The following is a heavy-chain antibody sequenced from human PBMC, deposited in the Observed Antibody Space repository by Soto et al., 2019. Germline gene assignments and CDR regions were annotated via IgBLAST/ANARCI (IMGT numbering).Heavy chain of an antibody. Sequence: ASVKVSCKASGYAFTTYYAPWVRQAPGQGLEWMGVINPGGGNTRFAQKFQGRVTMTRDTSTRTVYMELSSMRSDETEVYFCESDNSGFNFDYCGQVSLVPVSS. CDR1: GYAFTTYY. D-gene: IGHD6-25*01. J-gene: IGHJ4*02. V-gene: IGHV1-46*01. CDR3: ESDNSGFNFDY. CDR2: INPGGGNT.